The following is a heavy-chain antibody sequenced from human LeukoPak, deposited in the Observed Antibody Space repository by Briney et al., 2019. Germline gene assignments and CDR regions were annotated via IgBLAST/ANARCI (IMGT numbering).Heavy chain of an antibody. V-gene: IGHV4-39*01. CDR3: ARHVTYSYGLGYYFDY. CDR2: IDYSETI. D-gene: IGHD5-18*01. Sequence: GSLRLSCAASGFSFSSFSMNWVRQPPGKGLEWIGSIDYSETIYYNPSLESRVTISVDTSNNQFSLKLSSVTAADTAVYYCARHVTYSYGLGYYFDYWGQGTLVIVSS. CDR1: GFSFSSFSMN. J-gene: IGHJ4*02.